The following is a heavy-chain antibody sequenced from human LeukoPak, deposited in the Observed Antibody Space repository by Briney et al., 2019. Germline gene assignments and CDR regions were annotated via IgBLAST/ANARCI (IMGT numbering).Heavy chain of an antibody. CDR3: ARSPFMTVSLYWYFDL. V-gene: IGHV3-48*04. Sequence: PGGSLRLSCAASGFAFNTYTMNWVRQAPGKGLEWVSYIDTSITTVYYAGFVKGRFTISRDNAKNSLYLQMNSLRAEDTALYYCARSPFMTVSLYWYFDLWGRGTLVTVSS. D-gene: IGHD3-22*01. CDR1: GFAFNTYT. J-gene: IGHJ2*01. CDR2: IDTSITTV.